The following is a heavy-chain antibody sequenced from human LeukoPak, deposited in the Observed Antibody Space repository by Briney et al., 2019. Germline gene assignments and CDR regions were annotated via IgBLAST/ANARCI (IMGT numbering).Heavy chain of an antibody. CDR2: IYTSGST. D-gene: IGHD2-15*01. CDR3: ARAPSLGVVAHNAFDI. J-gene: IGHJ3*02. CDR1: GGSISSYY. V-gene: IGHV4-4*07. Sequence: PSETLSLTCTVSGGSISSYYWSWIRQPAGKELEWIGRIYTSGSTNYNPSLKSRVTMSVDTSKNQFSLKLSSVTAADTAVYYCARAPSLGVVAHNAFDIWGQGTMVTVSS.